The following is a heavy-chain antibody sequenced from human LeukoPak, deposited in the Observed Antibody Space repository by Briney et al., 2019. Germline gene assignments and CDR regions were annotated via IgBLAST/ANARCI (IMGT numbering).Heavy chain of an antibody. J-gene: IGHJ4*02. CDR2: INPNSGGT. Sequence: ASVKVSCKASGYTFTGYYIHWVRQAPGQGLEWMGWINPNSGGTNSAQNFQGRVTMTRDTSISTAYMDVSRLTSDDTAVYYCASGDRYDGSASYYSDYWGQGTLVTVSS. CDR3: ASGDRYDGSASYYSDY. CDR1: GYTFTGYY. D-gene: IGHD3-22*01. V-gene: IGHV1-2*02.